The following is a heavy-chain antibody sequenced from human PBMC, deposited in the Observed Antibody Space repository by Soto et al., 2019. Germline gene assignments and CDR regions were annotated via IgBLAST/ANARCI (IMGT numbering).Heavy chain of an antibody. V-gene: IGHV3-30-3*01. J-gene: IGHJ6*01. CDR2: ISYDGSNK. CDR3: ARDSGSIDSSGWFGYFYYGMDD. D-gene: IGHD6-19*01. CDR1: GFIFSSYA. Sequence: PGGSLRVFCAASGFIFSSYAMHWVRQAPGKGLEWVAVISYDGSNKYYADSVKGRFTISRDNSKNTLYLQMNSLRAEDTAVYYCARDSGSIDSSGWFGYFYYGMDDWGQGTTFT.